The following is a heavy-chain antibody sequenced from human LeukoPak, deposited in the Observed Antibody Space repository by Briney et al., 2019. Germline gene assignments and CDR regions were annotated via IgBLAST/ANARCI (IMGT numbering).Heavy chain of an antibody. CDR1: GYTFTSYD. Sequence: ASVKVSCKASGYTFTSYDINWVRQATGQGLEWMGWMNPNSGNTGYAQKFQGRVTMTRNTSISTAYMELSSLRSEDTAVYYCARVNAVAGSNFDYWGQGTLVTVSS. CDR2: MNPNSGNT. D-gene: IGHD6-19*01. CDR3: ARVNAVAGSNFDY. V-gene: IGHV1-8*01. J-gene: IGHJ4*02.